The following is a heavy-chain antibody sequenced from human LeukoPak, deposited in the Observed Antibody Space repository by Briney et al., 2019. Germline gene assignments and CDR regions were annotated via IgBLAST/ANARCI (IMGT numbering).Heavy chain of an antibody. J-gene: IGHJ5*02. D-gene: IGHD2-2*01. V-gene: IGHV4-34*01. CDR2: INHSGST. Sequence: TSETLSRTCAVYGCSFSGYYWSWIRQPPGKGLEWRGEINHSGSTNYNPSLKSRVTISVDTSKNQFSLKLSSVTAADTAVYYCARGSPNFDIVVVPAARQRTRFDPWGQGTLVTVSS. CDR3: ARGSPNFDIVVVPAARQRTRFDP. CDR1: GCSFSGYY.